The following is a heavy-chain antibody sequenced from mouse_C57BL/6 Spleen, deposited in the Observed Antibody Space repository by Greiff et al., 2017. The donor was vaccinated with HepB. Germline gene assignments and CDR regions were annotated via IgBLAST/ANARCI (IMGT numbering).Heavy chain of an antibody. V-gene: IGHV5-17*01. CDR3: ARRGVFDY. CDR2: ISSGSSTI. Sequence: DVQLVESGGGLVKPGGSLKLSCAASGFTFSDYGMHWVRQAPENGLEWVAYISSGSSTIYYADTVKGRFTISRDNAKNTLFLQMTSLRSEYTAMFYCARRGVFDYWGQGTTLTVSS. CDR1: GFTFSDYG. J-gene: IGHJ2*01.